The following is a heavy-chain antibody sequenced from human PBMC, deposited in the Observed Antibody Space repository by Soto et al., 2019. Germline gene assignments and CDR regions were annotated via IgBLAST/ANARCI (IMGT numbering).Heavy chain of an antibody. CDR1: GFALPTLC. J-gene: IGHJ4*02. CDR2: IKSKPDGETT. V-gene: IGHV3-15*07. Sequence: QLVESGGGLVKPGGPLELPFAGSGFALPTLCLPWFPRPPGKGLEWVGRIKSKPDGETTDYAAPVKGRFTISRDDSTNTLYLQMNSLQTEDSGLYYCNTYYDFGGGHTPLWGQGTLVTVSS. D-gene: IGHD3-3*01. CDR3: NTYYDFGGGHTPL.